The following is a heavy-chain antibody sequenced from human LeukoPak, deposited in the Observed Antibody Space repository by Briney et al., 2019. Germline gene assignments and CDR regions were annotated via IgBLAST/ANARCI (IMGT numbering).Heavy chain of an antibody. J-gene: IGHJ4*02. D-gene: IGHD5-18*01. CDR1: QYTLIICV. CDR2: ITNDSDDT. Sequence: GGALRLSCAASQYTLIICVMACVPDAPGRGREWVSAITNDSDDTYHPDSLKDRFIISRDNSENKLYRQMNSLRAEDTAVYYCAKGSGYSRPYYFDPWGQGTLVTVSS. CDR3: AKGSGYSRPYYFDP. V-gene: IGHV3-23*01.